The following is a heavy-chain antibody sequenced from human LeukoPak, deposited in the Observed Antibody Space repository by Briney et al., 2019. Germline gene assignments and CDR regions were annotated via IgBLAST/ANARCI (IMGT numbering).Heavy chain of an antibody. V-gene: IGHV1-18*01. J-gene: IGHJ5*02. CDR1: GYTFSSYG. D-gene: IGHD2-15*01. Sequence: ASVKVSCKAAGYTFSSYGISWVRQAPGQGLEWMGWISSSNGKTNYAQNFQGRVTMTTDTSTSTAYMELRSLTSDDTAVYYCARGWFCSGGKCYNCFDPWGQGTLVTVSS. CDR2: ISSSNGKT. CDR3: ARGWFCSGGKCYNCFDP.